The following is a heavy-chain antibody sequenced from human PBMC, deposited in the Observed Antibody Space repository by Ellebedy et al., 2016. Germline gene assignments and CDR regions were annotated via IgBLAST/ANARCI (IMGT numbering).Heavy chain of an antibody. CDR3: ARSDSGYDYAD. CDR2: ISNSGSPL. D-gene: IGHD5-12*01. V-gene: IGHV3-11*04. J-gene: IGHJ4*02. CDR1: GFTFNDYY. Sequence: GESLKISXAASGFTFNDYYMSWIRQVPGKGLEWVSYISNSGSPLYYADSVKGRFTISRDNAQNSLYLQMNSLRAEDTAVYYCARSDSGYDYADWGQGTLVTVSS.